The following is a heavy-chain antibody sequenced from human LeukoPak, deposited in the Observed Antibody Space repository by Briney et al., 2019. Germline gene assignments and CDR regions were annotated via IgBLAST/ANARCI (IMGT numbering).Heavy chain of an antibody. CDR1: GHPFTGYY. V-gene: IGHV1-2*02. J-gene: IGHJ4*02. D-gene: IGHD2-21*02. CDR3: ARGYCGGDCYLFDY. Sequence: ASVKPSCKASGHPFTGYYMHWVRQAPGHGLGGWGWINPNSGGTNYAQKFQGRVTRTRDTSISTAYMELSRLRSDDTAVYYGARGYCGGDCYLFDYWGQGTLVTVSS. CDR2: INPNSGGT.